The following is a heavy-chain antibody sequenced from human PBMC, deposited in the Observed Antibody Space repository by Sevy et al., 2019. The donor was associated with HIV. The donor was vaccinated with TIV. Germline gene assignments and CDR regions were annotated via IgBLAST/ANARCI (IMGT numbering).Heavy chain of an antibody. CDR3: AREWFGSGCGAGGWFDP. J-gene: IGHJ5*02. CDR2: MYTSGST. D-gene: IGHD6-19*01. V-gene: IGHV4-4*07. Sequence: SEILSLSCTVSGGSISSYYWSWIRQPAGKGLVCIGRMYTSGSTNYNPSLKSRVTMSVDTSKNQFSLKLSSVTAADTAVYYCAREWFGSGCGAGGWFDPWGQGTLVTVSS. CDR1: GGSISSYY.